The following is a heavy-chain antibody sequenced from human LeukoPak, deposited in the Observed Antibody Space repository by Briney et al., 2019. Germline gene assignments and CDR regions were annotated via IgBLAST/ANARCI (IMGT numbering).Heavy chain of an antibody. CDR2: ISGGGGST. D-gene: IGHD2-8*02. Sequence: GSLRLSCAASGFTFSSYAMNWVRQAPGKGLEWVSAISGGGGSTYYTYSMKGRFTISRDNSKNTLYLQMNSLRAEDTAVYFCAKFCGDCTRGLCYCLDYWGQGTLVTVSS. J-gene: IGHJ4*02. V-gene: IGHV3-23*01. CDR3: AKFCGDCTRGLCYCLDY. CDR1: GFTFSSYA.